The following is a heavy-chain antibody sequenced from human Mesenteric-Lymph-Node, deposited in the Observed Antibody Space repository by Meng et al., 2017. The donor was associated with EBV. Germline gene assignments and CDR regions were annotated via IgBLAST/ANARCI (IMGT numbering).Heavy chain of an antibody. J-gene: IGHJ5*01. V-gene: IGHV4-4*01. CDR3: ARVSAISGTWLDC. D-gene: IGHD1-20*01. Sequence: QVPRQQSGPGLVKPPGPSSLPSPVSGGSISGNNWWSWIRQPPGKAREWVGEVFHIGSTNYNPSLNRPVTIPLAKSKNQFYLKLTSVTASDTAADFCARVSAISGTWLDCWGQGTLVTVSS. CDR2: VFHIGST. CDR1: GGSISGNNW.